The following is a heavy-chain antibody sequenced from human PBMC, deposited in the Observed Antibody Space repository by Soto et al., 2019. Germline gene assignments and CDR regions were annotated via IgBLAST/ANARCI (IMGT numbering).Heavy chain of an antibody. Sequence: GGSLRLSCAASGFTFSSYGMHWVRQAPGKGLEWVAVISYDGSNKYYADSVKGRFTISRDNSKNTLYLQMNSLRAEDTAVYYCAKLYDFWSGFDYWGQGTLVTVSS. CDR3: AKLYDFWSGFDY. V-gene: IGHV3-30*18. D-gene: IGHD3-3*01. CDR1: GFTFSSYG. CDR2: ISYDGSNK. J-gene: IGHJ4*02.